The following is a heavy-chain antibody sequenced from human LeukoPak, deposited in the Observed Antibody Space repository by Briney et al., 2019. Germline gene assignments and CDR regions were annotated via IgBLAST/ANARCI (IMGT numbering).Heavy chain of an antibody. CDR2: IYSGGST. V-gene: IGHV3-53*01. CDR1: GFTVSSNY. D-gene: IGHD6-19*01. J-gene: IGHJ4*02. Sequence: GGSLRLSCAASGFTVSSNYMSWVGHAPGKGLEWVSVIYSGGSTYYSDSVKGRFTISRDNSKNTLYLQMNNLRAEDTAVYYCATGGRKVITSGWHYVDCCGQGTLVTVSS. CDR3: ATGGRKVITSGWHYVDC.